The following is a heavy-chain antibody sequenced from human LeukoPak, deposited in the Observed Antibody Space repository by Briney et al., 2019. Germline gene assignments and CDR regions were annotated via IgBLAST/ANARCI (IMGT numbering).Heavy chain of an antibody. Sequence: SVKVSCEASGGTFSSYAISWVRQAPGQGLEWMGGIIPIFGTANYAQKFQGRVTITADESTSTAYMELSSLRSEDAAVYYCARAPDMGDAFDIWGQGTMVTVSS. CDR1: GGTFSSYA. CDR2: IIPIFGTA. J-gene: IGHJ3*02. V-gene: IGHV1-69*01. D-gene: IGHD1-26*01. CDR3: ARAPDMGDAFDI.